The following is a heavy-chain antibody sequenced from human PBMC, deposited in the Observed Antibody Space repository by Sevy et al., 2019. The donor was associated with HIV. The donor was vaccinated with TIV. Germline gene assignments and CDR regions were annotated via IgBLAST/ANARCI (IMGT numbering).Heavy chain of an antibody. CDR2: IYSGGNT. CDR3: ARETVGGYDP. Sequence: GGSLRLSCAASGFTVSNDYMSWVRQAPGKGLEWVSVIYSGGNTYYADSVKGRLTISRDNSKNMVYLQMNSLRAEDTAVYYCARETVGGYDPWGQGTLVTVSS. J-gene: IGHJ5*02. D-gene: IGHD1-26*01. V-gene: IGHV3-53*01. CDR1: GFTVSNDY.